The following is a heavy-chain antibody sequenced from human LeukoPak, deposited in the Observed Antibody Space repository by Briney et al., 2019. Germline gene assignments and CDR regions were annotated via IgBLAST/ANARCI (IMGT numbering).Heavy chain of an antibody. CDR3: ARSQQLARRYFDY. CDR2: IIPIFGTA. J-gene: IGHJ4*02. CDR1: GGTFSSYA. V-gene: IGHV1-69*06. D-gene: IGHD6-13*01. Sequence: SVKVSCKASGGTFSSYAISWVRQAPGQGLEWMGGIIPIFGTANYAQKFQGRVTITADKSTSTAYMELSSLRSEDTAVYYCARSQQLARRYFDYWGQGTLVTVSS.